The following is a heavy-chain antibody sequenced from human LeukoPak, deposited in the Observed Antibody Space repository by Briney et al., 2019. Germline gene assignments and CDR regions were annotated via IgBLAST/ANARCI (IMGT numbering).Heavy chain of an antibody. CDR3: ARGTVHFGYYDTSGYLEY. CDR1: GFTFSSYW. D-gene: IGHD3-22*01. J-gene: IGHJ4*02. Sequence: GGSLRLSCAASGFTFSSYWMHWVRQAPGKGLVWVSRIKSDGSTTTYADSVKGRFTISRDNAKNTLYLQMNSLRAEDTAVYYCARGTVHFGYYDTSGYLEYWGQGALVTVSS. V-gene: IGHV3-74*01. CDR2: IKSDGSTT.